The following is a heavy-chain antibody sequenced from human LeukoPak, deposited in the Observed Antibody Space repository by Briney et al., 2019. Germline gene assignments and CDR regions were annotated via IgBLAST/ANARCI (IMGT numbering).Heavy chain of an antibody. D-gene: IGHD5-18*01. CDR1: GGSISSYY. CDR2: IYTSGST. CDR3: ARDGEVDTAMVNYYYGMDV. Sequence: SETLSLTCTVSGGSISSYYWSWIRQPAGKGLEWIGRIYTSGSTNYNPSHKSRVTMSVDTSKNQFSLKLSSVTAADTAVYYCARDGEVDTAMVNYYYGMDVWGQGTTVTVSS. J-gene: IGHJ6*02. V-gene: IGHV4-4*07.